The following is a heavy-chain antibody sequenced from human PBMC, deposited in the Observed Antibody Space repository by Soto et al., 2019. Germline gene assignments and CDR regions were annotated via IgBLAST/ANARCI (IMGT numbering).Heavy chain of an antibody. CDR3: ARGIAARRPGGVYYYYGMDV. D-gene: IGHD6-6*01. V-gene: IGHV1-69*06. CDR1: GYTFSSYA. CDR2: IIPIFGTA. Sequence: QVQLVQSGAEVKKPGASVKVSCKASGYTFSSYAISWVRQAPGQGLEWMGGIIPIFGTANYAQKFQGRVTITADKATSTAYMELSSLRSEDTAVYYCARGIAARRPGGVYYYYGMDVWGQGTTVTVSS. J-gene: IGHJ6*02.